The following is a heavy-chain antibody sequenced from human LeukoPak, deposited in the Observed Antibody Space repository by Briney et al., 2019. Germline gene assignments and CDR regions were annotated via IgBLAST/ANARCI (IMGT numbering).Heavy chain of an antibody. D-gene: IGHD2-2*01. CDR1: GYTFTGYY. CDR3: ARDVCTSTTCYGPDF. CDR2: INSKTGGT. J-gene: IGHJ4*02. Sequence: ASVKVSCKASGYTFTGYYISWVRQAPGQGPELMGWINSKTGGTKVAEKFQGRVTMTRDTSNSTAFMELSTLKSDDTAVYYCARDVCTSTTCYGPDFWGQGTLVTVSS. V-gene: IGHV1-2*02.